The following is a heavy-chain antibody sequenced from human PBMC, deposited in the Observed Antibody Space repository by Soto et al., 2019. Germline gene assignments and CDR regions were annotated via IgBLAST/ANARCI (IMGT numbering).Heavy chain of an antibody. CDR3: ATSQSIAARLVRGMDV. J-gene: IGHJ6*02. D-gene: IGHD6-6*01. V-gene: IGHV4-34*01. Sequence: QVQLQQWGAGLLKPSETLSLTCAVYGGSFSGYYWSWIRQPPGKGLEWIGEINHSGSTNYNPSLKSRVTISVDTSKNQFSLKLSSVTAADTAVYYCATSQSIAARLVRGMDVWGQGTTVTVSS. CDR1: GGSFSGYY. CDR2: INHSGST.